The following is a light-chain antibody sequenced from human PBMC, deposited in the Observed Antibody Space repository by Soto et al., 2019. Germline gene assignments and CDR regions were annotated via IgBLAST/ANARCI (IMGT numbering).Light chain of an antibody. V-gene: IGKV3-20*01. CDR2: ETS. CDR3: HLYDTSPPLT. Sequence: EMVLTQSPGIVSSSPGERATLSCRASQSVSGRSLAWYQQKPGQAPRLLIYETSTRATGIPARFSGSGSGTDLTLTISRLEPEDFAVYYCHLYDTSPPLTFGPGTTVDL. CDR1: QSVSGRS. J-gene: IGKJ3*01.